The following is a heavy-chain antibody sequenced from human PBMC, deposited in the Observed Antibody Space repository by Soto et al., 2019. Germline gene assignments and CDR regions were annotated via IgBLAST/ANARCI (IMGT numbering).Heavy chain of an antibody. D-gene: IGHD3-3*01. CDR3: AKTYYDFWSGYDYFDY. V-gene: IGHV3-30*18. Sequence: ESGGGVVQPGRSLRLSCAASGFTFSSYGMHWVRQAPGKGLLWVAVISYDGSNKYYADSVKGRFTISRDNSKNTLYLQMNSLRAEDTAVYYCAKTYYDFWSGYDYFDYWGQGTLVTVSS. J-gene: IGHJ4*02. CDR1: GFTFSSYG. CDR2: ISYDGSNK.